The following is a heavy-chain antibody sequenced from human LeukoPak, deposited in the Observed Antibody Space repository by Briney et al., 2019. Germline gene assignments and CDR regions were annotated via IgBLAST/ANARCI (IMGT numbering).Heavy chain of an antibody. Sequence: SQTLSLTCAISGDSVSSNSAAWNWIRQSPSRGLEWLGRTYYRSKWYNDYAVSVKSRITINPDTSKNQFSLQLNSVTPEDTAVYYCARDPTLGGSGWYFFHSPFYGMDVWGQGTTVTVSS. CDR3: ARDPTLGGSGWYFFHSPFYGMDV. CDR1: GDSVSSNSAA. J-gene: IGHJ6*02. CDR2: TYYRSKWYN. D-gene: IGHD6-19*01. V-gene: IGHV6-1*01.